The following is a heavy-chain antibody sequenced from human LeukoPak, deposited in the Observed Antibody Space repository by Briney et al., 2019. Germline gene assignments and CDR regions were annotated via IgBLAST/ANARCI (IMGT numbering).Heavy chain of an antibody. Sequence: GGSLRLSCAASGFTFSSYGMHWVRQAPGKGLEWVAVISYDGSNKYYADSVKGRFTISRDNSKNTLYLQMNSLRAEDTAVYYCAKAGVVVIPYYFDYWGQGTLVTVSS. V-gene: IGHV3-30*18. J-gene: IGHJ4*02. D-gene: IGHD3-22*01. CDR3: AKAGVVVIPYYFDY. CDR1: GFTFSSYG. CDR2: ISYDGSNK.